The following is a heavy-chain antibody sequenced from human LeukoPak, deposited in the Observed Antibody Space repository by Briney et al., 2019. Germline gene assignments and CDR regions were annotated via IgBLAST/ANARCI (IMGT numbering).Heavy chain of an antibody. Sequence: GGSLRLSCAASGFTFSSYGMHWVRQAPGKGLEWVANIKQDGSEKYYVDSVKGRFTISRDNAKKSLYLQMNSLRAEDTAVYYCARDLAWGQGTLVTVAS. V-gene: IGHV3-7*03. CDR3: ARDLA. CDR1: GFTFSSYG. CDR2: IKQDGSEK. J-gene: IGHJ5*02.